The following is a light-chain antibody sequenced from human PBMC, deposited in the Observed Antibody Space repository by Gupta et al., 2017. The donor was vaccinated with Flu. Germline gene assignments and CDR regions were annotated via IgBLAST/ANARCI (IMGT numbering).Light chain of an antibody. J-gene: IGLJ1*01. CDR2: DVS. V-gene: IGLV2-14*01. Sequence: QSALTHPAPASGSPAQSINSSCTGTSSDVGRSNSVSWYRQHPGKAPNLIIYDVSSRPSGVSSRFSGSKSGNTASLTISGLQAEDETDYYCSSYTSTNTFYVFGTGTKVTVL. CDR3: SSYTSTNTFYV. CDR1: SSDVGRSNS.